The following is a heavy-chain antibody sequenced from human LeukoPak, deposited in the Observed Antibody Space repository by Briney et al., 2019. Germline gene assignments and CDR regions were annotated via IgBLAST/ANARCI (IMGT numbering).Heavy chain of an antibody. D-gene: IGHD5-12*01. CDR3: ASSGPKKTEYYFDY. Sequence: ASVKVSCKASGYTFTSYDINWVRQATGQGLEWMGWMNPNSGNTGYAQKFQGRVTMTRNTSISTAYMELSSLRSEDTAVYYCASSGPKKTEYYFDYWGQGTLVTVPS. CDR1: GYTFTSYD. V-gene: IGHV1-8*01. CDR2: MNPNSGNT. J-gene: IGHJ4*02.